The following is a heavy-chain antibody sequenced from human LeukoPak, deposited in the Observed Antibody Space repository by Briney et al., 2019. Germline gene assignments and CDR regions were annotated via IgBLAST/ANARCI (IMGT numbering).Heavy chain of an antibody. J-gene: IGHJ2*01. V-gene: IGHV3-11*04. CDR1: GFTFSDYY. CDR2: ISSSGSTI. D-gene: IGHD2-15*01. CDR3: ARGYCSGGSCFSSTGNFDL. Sequence: GGSLRLSCAASGFTFSDYYMSWIRQAPGKGLEWVSYISSSGSTIYYADSVKGRFTVSRDNAENSLYLQMNSLRAEDTAVYYCARGYCSGGSCFSSTGNFDLWGRGTLVTVSS.